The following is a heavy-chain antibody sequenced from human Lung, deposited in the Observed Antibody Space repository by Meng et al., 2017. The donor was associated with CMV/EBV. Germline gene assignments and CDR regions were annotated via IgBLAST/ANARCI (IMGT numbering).Heavy chain of an antibody. CDR3: ARHHHSPTFDY. D-gene: IGHD1-14*01. CDR2: VVYSGTT. Sequence: QLQLQESGPGLVKPSETLSLTCTVSGGSISSSSYYWAWIRQPPGEGLEWIGSVVYSGTTYYTSSLKSRVSISVDTSKNQFSLKLSSVTAADTAVYYCARHHHSPTFDYWGQGTLVTGSS. CDR1: GGSISSSSYY. J-gene: IGHJ4*02. V-gene: IGHV4-39*01.